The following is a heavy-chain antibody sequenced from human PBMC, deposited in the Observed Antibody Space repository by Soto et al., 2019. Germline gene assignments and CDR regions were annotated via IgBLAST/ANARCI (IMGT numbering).Heavy chain of an antibody. CDR2: IKSDGSGT. Sequence: EVQLVESGGGLVQPGGSLTLSCAASGFTFSSYWMHWVRQAPGKGLVWVARIKSDGSGTIYADSVKGRLTISRDNARNTLYLQMNSLSAEDTAVCFCARGDGDYYDGSGYLGRHWGQGTLVTVSS. V-gene: IGHV3-74*01. CDR3: ARGDGDYYDGSGYLGRH. J-gene: IGHJ4*02. CDR1: GFTFSSYW. D-gene: IGHD3-22*01.